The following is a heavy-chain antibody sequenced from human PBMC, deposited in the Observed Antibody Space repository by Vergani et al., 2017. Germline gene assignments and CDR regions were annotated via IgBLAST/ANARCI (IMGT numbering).Heavy chain of an antibody. Sequence: QLQLQESASGLVKPSQTLSLTCAVSGGSISSGGYSWSWIRQPPGKGLEWIGYIYHSGSTYYNPSLKSRVTISVDRSKNQFPLKLSSVTAADTAVYYCAGDVGGGPPDYYYYMDVWGKGTTVTVSS. CDR1: GGSISSGGYS. CDR2: IYHSGST. D-gene: IGHD3-16*01. CDR3: AGDVGGGPPDYYYYMDV. V-gene: IGHV4-30-2*01. J-gene: IGHJ6*03.